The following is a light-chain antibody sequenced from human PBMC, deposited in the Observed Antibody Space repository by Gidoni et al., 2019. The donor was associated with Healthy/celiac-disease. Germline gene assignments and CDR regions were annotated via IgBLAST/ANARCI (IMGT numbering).Light chain of an antibody. CDR2: AAS. CDR1: QSISSY. V-gene: IGKV1-39*01. J-gene: IGKJ4*01. Sequence: EIQRTQSPSSLTASVGDRVTITCRASQSISSYLNWYQQKPGKAPKLLIYAASSLQRGVPSRFRGSGSGTDFTLTIRSLLPEDFATYYCRQSYSTPLTFGGGTKVEIK. CDR3: RQSYSTPLT.